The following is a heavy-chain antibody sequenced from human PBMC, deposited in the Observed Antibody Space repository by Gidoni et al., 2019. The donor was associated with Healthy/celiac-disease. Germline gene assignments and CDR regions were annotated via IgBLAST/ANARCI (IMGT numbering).Heavy chain of an antibody. J-gene: IGHJ4*02. CDR2: ISSSSSYI. Sequence: EVQLVESGGGLVKPGGSLRLSCAASGFTFSSYSMNWVRQAPGKGLEWVSSISSSSSYIYYADSVKGRFTISRDNAKNSLYLQMNSLRAEDTAVYYCAREGPSGGGGDDYWGQGTLVTVSS. CDR1: GFTFSSYS. D-gene: IGHD3-16*01. V-gene: IGHV3-21*01. CDR3: AREGPSGGGGDDY.